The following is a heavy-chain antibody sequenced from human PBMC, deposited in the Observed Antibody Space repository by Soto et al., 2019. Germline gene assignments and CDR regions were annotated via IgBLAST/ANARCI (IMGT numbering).Heavy chain of an antibody. CDR3: ASTPDI. V-gene: IGHV4-59*08. CDR1: GVSIIGYY. CDR2: IYYSGST. J-gene: IGHJ3*02. Sequence: SETLSLTWTVAGVSIIGYYWSWIRQPPGKGLEWIGYIYYSGSTNYNPSLKSRVTISVDTSKNQFSLKLSSVTAADTAVYYCASTPDIWGQGTMLTGSS.